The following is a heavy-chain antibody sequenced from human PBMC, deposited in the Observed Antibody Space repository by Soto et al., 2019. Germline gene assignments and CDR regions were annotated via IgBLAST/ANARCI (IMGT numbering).Heavy chain of an antibody. D-gene: IGHD3-22*01. J-gene: IGHJ4*02. CDR1: GFTFRSYA. CDR2: ISYDGSNK. CDR3: VRSMIIVVRLIGLDY. V-gene: IGHV3-30-3*01. Sequence: QVQLVESGGGVVQPGGSLRLSCGASGFTFRSYAMHWVRQTPGKGLEWVAVISYDGSNKHYADSVKGRFSISRDNAKNMLYLHMDSLSSEDTAVYYCVRSMIIVVRLIGLDYWGQGTLVTVSS.